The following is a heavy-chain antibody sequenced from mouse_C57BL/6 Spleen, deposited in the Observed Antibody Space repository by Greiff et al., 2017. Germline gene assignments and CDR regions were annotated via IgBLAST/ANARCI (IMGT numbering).Heavy chain of an antibody. CDR2: IYPGDGDT. CDR1: GSAFSSSW. CDR3: ARATTLPGGSFAWFAY. Sequence: VQLQQSGAELVKPGAPVKISCKASGSAFSSSWMNWVKQRPGKGLEWIGQIYPGDGDTNYNGKFKGKATLTADKSSCTAYMQLSSLTSEDSAVYFCARATTLPGGSFAWFAYWGQGTLVTVSA. V-gene: IGHV1-80*01. D-gene: IGHD1-1*02. J-gene: IGHJ3*01.